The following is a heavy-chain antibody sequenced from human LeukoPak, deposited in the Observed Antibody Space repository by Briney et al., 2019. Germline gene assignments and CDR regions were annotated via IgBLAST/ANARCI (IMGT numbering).Heavy chain of an antibody. CDR3: ARGYGTFDY. J-gene: IGHJ4*02. CDR1: GYSISSGYY. D-gene: IGHD4-17*01. V-gene: IGHV4-38-2*02. CDR2: IYHSGST. Sequence: PSETLSLTCTVSGYSISSGYYWGWIRQPPGKGLEWIGSIYHSGSTNYNPSLKSRVTISVDTSKNQFSLKLSSVTAADTAVYYCARGYGTFDYWGQGTLVTVSS.